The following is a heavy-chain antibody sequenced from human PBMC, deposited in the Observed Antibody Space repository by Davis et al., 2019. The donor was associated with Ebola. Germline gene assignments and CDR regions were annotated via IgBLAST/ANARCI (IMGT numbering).Heavy chain of an antibody. Sequence: GGSLRLSCAASGFTFSSYGMHWVRQAPGKGLEWVAVIWYDGSNKYYADSVKGRFTISRDNSKNTLYLQMNSLRAEDTAVYYCAREEVSCSSTSCLYYYYYGMDVWGQGTTVTVSS. CDR2: IWYDGSNK. D-gene: IGHD2-2*01. CDR1: GFTFSSYG. V-gene: IGHV3-33*01. CDR3: AREEVSCSSTSCLYYYYYGMDV. J-gene: IGHJ6*02.